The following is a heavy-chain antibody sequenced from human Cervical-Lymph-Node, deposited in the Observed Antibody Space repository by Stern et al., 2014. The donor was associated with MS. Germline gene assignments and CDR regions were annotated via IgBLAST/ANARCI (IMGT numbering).Heavy chain of an antibody. V-gene: IGHV5-51*01. CDR2: IYPSDSDT. J-gene: IGHJ4*02. CDR1: EYNFGTFW. D-gene: IGHD1-26*01. CDR3: ARRVGNIVGITRFDS. Sequence: EVQLVQSGAEVKKPGESLKISCQGSEYNFGTFWIAWVRQMAGKGLEWMGTIYPSDSDTRYSPSFQGQVSFSADTSINTAYLHWSSLKASDTAMYYCARRVGNIVGITRFDSWGQGTLVTVSS.